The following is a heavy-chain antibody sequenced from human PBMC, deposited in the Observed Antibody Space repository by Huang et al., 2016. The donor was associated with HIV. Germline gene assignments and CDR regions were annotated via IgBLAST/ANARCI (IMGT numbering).Heavy chain of an antibody. D-gene: IGHD6-13*01. CDR1: GDFISSTNYY. CDR2: VSQSAST. V-gene: IGHV4-39*01. J-gene: IGHJ4*02. CDR3: ASQHIGAAATWF. Sequence: QLQLQESGPGQVKPSETLSLTCTVSGDFISSTNYYWGWIRQSPGKGLEWVGSVSQSASTNYNPSLKSRVTLSVDTSRNQFSLRLNSVTAADTAVYYCASQHIGAAATWFWGRGTQVAVSS.